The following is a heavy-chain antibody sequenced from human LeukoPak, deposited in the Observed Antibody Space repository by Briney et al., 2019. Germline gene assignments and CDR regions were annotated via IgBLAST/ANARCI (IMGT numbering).Heavy chain of an antibody. D-gene: IGHD6-6*01. CDR2: IYTSGST. Sequence: SETLSLTCTVSGGSISSGSYYWSWIRQPAGKGLEWIGRIYTSGSTNYNPSLKSRVTISVDTSKNQFSLKLSSVTAADTAVYYCARGLAARRIGRYYHYMDVWGKGTTVTVSS. J-gene: IGHJ6*03. CDR3: ARGLAARRIGRYYHYMDV. V-gene: IGHV4-61*02. CDR1: GGSISSGSYY.